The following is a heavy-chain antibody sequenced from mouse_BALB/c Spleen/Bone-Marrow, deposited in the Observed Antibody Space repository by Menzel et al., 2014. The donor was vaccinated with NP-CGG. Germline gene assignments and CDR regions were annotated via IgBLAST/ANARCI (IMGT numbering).Heavy chain of an antibody. J-gene: IGHJ3*01. V-gene: IGHV4-1*02. Sequence: EVQGVESGGGLVQPGGSLKLSCAASGFDFXRYWMSWVRQAPGKGLEWIGEINPDSRTINYSPSLKDKFIISRDNAKNTLYLQMSKVRSEDTALYYCARLGYYGGFAYWGQGTLVTVSA. CDR3: ARLGYYGGFAY. D-gene: IGHD2-3*01. CDR2: INPDSRTI. CDR1: GFDFXRYW.